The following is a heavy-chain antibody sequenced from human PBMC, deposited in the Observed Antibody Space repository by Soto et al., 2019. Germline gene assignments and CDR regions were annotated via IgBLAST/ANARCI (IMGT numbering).Heavy chain of an antibody. J-gene: IGHJ6*03. CDR3: AGRWYDYYYYMDV. CDR2: IKQDGSEK. Sequence: GGSLRLSCAASGFTFSSYWMSWVRQAPGKGLEWVANIKQDGSEKYYVDSVKGRFTISRDNAKNSLYLQMNSLRAEDTAVYYCAGRWYDYYYYMDVWGKGTTVTVSS. V-gene: IGHV3-7*05. CDR1: GFTFSSYW. D-gene: IGHD6-13*01.